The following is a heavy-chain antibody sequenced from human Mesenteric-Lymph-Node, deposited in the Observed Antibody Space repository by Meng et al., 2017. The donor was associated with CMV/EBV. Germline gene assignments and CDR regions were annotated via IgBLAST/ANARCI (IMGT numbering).Heavy chain of an antibody. CDR3: AKAVSSTSCYTDY. D-gene: IGHD2-2*02. Sequence: GESLKISCAASGFTFSSYEMNWVRQAPGKGLEWVALMSYVGSNEYYADSVKGRFTISRDNSENTLYLQMDSLRAEDTAVYYCAKAVSSTSCYTDYWGQGTLVTVSS. CDR2: MSYVGSNE. CDR1: GFTFSSYE. V-gene: IGHV3-30*04. J-gene: IGHJ4*02.